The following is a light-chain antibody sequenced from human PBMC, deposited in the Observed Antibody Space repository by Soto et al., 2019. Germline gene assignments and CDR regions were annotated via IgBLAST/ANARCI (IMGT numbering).Light chain of an antibody. CDR1: QSVSSSY. CDR3: QQYNNWPPIT. Sequence: EIVLKQSPGTLSLSPGERATLSCRAIQSVSSSYLAWYQQKPGQAPRLLIYGASSRATGIPDRFSGSGSGTEFTLTISSLQSEDFGLYYCQQYNNWPPITFGQGTRLEIK. CDR2: GAS. J-gene: IGKJ5*01. V-gene: IGKV3-20*01.